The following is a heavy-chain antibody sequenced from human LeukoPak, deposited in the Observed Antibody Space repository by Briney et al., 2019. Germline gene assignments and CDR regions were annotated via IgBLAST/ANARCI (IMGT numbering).Heavy chain of an antibody. CDR2: IYPGDSDS. CDR3: ARIRSISFAHGAFDI. J-gene: IGHJ3*02. D-gene: IGHD3-3*02. CDR1: GYSFTSYW. Sequence: GESLKISGKGSGYSFTSYWIGWVCQMPGKGLEWMGIIYPGDSDSRYSPSFQGQVTMSADKSISTAYLQWSSLKASDTAMYYCARIRSISFAHGAFDIWGQGTMVTVSS. V-gene: IGHV5-51*01.